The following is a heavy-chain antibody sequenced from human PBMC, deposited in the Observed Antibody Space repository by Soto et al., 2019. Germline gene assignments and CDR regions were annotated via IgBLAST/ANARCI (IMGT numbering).Heavy chain of an antibody. Sequence: ASVKVSCKASGGTFSSYAISWVRQAPGQGLEWMGGIIPIFGTANYAQKFQGRVTITADESTSTAYMELSSLRSEDTAVYYCARGKDSNYAGAFDIWGQGTMVTVSS. CDR2: IIPIFGTA. CDR3: ARGKDSNYAGAFDI. CDR1: GGTFSSYA. J-gene: IGHJ3*02. V-gene: IGHV1-69*13. D-gene: IGHD4-4*01.